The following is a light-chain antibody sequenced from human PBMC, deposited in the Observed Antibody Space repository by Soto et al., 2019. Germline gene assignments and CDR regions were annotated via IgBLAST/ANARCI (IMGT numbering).Light chain of an antibody. CDR1: SSDIGSYNY. CDR3: KSFTTSSTXV. Sequence: QSVLTQPASVSGSPGQSIAISCIGTSSDIGSYNYVSWYQQHPGKAPKLMIYDVSNRPSGVSDRFSGSKSGNTASLTISGLQAEDEADYYCKSFTTSSTXVFGTGNKVTVL. CDR2: DVS. J-gene: IGLJ1*01. V-gene: IGLV2-14*01.